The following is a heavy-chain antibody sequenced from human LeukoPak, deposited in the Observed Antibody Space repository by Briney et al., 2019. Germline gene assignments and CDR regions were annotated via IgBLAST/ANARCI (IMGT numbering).Heavy chain of an antibody. D-gene: IGHD3-10*01. CDR2: INSDGSST. J-gene: IGHJ4*02. CDR3: AELTSMVEQY. Sequence: GRSLRLSCEASGFTFSSYWMHWVRQVPGKGLVWVSRINSDGSSTSYADSVKGRFTISRDNAKNTLYLQMNSLRAEDTAVYYCAELTSMVEQYWGQGTLVTVSS. V-gene: IGHV3-74*01. CDR1: GFTFSSYW.